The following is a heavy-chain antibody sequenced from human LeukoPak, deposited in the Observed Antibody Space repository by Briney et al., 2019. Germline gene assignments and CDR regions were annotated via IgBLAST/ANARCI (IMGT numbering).Heavy chain of an antibody. D-gene: IGHD3-10*01. V-gene: IGHV1-69*04. CDR2: IVPILGMA. J-gene: IGHJ4*02. Sequence: SVKVSCQASGGTLSSYAISWVRQAPGQGREGMGMIVPILGMANYAQKFRGRVTITADKSTSTAYMELRSLRSEDTAVYYCAWRTYYYGSGSYYNADYWGEGTLVTVSS. CDR3: AWRTYYYGSGSYYNADY. CDR1: GGTLSSYA.